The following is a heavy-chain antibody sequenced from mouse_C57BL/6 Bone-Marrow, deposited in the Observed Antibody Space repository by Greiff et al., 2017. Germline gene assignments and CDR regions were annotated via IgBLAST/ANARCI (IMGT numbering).Heavy chain of an antibody. CDR3: ARWLLRPYFDY. D-gene: IGHD2-3*01. Sequence: QVQLQQPGAELVKPGASVKLSCKASGYTFTSYWMHWVKQRPGPGLEWIGMIHPNSGSTNYNEKFKSKATLSVDQSSCTAYMQLSSLTSEESAVYDCARWLLRPYFDYWGQGTTLTVSS. V-gene: IGHV1-64*01. J-gene: IGHJ2*01. CDR1: GYTFTSYW. CDR2: IHPNSGST.